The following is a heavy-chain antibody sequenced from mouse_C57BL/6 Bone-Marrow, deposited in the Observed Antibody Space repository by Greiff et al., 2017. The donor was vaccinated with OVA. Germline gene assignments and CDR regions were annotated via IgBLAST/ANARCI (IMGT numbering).Heavy chain of an antibody. J-gene: IGHJ4*01. CDR2: IDPANGNT. Sequence: EVQGVESVAELVRPGASVKLSCTASGFNIKNTYMHWVKQRPEQGLEWIGRIDPANGNTKYAPKFQGKATITADTSSNTAYLQLSSLTSEDTAIYYCARDDYDLYYAMDYWGQGTSVTVSS. V-gene: IGHV14-3*01. CDR3: ARDDYDLYYAMDY. D-gene: IGHD2-4*01. CDR1: GFNIKNTY.